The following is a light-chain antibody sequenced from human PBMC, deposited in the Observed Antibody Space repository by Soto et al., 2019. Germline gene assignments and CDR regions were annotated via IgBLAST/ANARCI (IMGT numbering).Light chain of an antibody. Sequence: LSLPVAPGEPASISCRSSQSLLRSTGYNYLDWYLQKPGQSQQLLIYLGYHRASGVPDRFSGSESGTDFTLKIRRVEAEDVGVYYCMQRLQTPWTFGQGTKVDIK. CDR1: QSLLRSTGYNY. CDR2: LGY. CDR3: MQRLQTPWT. V-gene: IGKV2-28*01. J-gene: IGKJ1*01.